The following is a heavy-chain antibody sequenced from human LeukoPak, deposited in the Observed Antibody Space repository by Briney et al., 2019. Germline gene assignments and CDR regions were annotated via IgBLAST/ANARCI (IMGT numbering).Heavy chain of an antibody. Sequence: ASVKVSCKASGYTFTSYYMHWVRQAPGQGLEWMGIINPTSGDITYAQKFQGRVTMTRDMSTSTVYMDLSSLRPEDTAVYYCARYGFSSVWQGGWHAFDIWGQGTMVTVSS. CDR3: ARYGFSSVWQGGWHAFDI. D-gene: IGHD6-25*01. CDR2: INPTSGDI. CDR1: GYTFTSYY. V-gene: IGHV1-46*01. J-gene: IGHJ3*02.